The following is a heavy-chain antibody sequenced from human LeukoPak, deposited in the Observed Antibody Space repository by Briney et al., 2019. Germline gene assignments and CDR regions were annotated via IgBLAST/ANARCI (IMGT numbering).Heavy chain of an antibody. V-gene: IGHV7-4-1*02. CDR3: ARTPSWLSTTYYFDY. Sequence: ASVRVSCKASGYTFTSYAMNWVRQAPGQGLEWMGWINTNTGNPTYAQGFTGRFVFSLDTSVSTAYLQISSLKAEDTAVYYCARTPSWLSTTYYFDYWGRGTLVTVSS. CDR1: GYTFTSYA. J-gene: IGHJ4*02. D-gene: IGHD3-22*01. CDR2: INTNTGNP.